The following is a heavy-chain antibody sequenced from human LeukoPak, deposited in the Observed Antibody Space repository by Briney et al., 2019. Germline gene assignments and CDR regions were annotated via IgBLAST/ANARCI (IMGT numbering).Heavy chain of an antibody. D-gene: IGHD3-10*01. CDR1: GYTFTGYY. V-gene: IGHV1-2*02. CDR2: INPYSGGT. J-gene: IGHJ6*03. CDR3: ARDPTSYYYGSGSLAYYMDV. Sequence: ASVKVSCKASGYTFTGYYMHWVRQAPGQGLEWMGWINPYSGGTNYVQKFQGRVTMTRDTSISTAYMELSRLRSDDTAVYYCARDPTSYYYGSGSLAYYMDVWGKGTTVTVSS.